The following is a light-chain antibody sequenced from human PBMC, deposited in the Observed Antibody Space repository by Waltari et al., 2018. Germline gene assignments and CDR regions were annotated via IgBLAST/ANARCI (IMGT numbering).Light chain of an antibody. CDR2: QAS. CDR3: QQYIAYWT. Sequence: DFQMTQSPSIWSASVGDRVTITCRASQSVGRLLAWYQQKPGSAPKLLIYQASNLESGVPSRFSGAGSGTEFTLTISSLQPDDFATYYCQQYIAYWTFGQGTKVQSK. J-gene: IGKJ1*01. V-gene: IGKV1-5*03. CDR1: QSVGRL.